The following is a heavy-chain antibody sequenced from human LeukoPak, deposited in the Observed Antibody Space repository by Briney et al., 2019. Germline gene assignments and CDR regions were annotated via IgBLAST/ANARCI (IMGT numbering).Heavy chain of an antibody. CDR2: IYYSGST. Sequence: SETLSLTCTVSGGSISSDSWSWIRQPPGKGLEWIGYIYYSGSTNYNPSLKSRVAISVDTSKNQFSLKLSSVTAADTAVYYCARVVYSSGWNWGQGTLVTVSS. CDR3: ARVVYSSGWN. V-gene: IGHV4-59*01. CDR1: GGSISSDS. D-gene: IGHD6-19*01. J-gene: IGHJ4*02.